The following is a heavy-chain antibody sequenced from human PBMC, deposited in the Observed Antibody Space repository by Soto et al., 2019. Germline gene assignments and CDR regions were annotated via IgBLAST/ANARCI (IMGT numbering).Heavy chain of an antibody. CDR3: VRGGSDNSGWYIWFDP. Sequence: SVKVSCTTSGGTFSTHVIGWVRQAPGQGLEWMGGIVPKFGTTNYAHKFKGRVKITADESTSTAYMEVSSLTSEDTAVYYCVRGGSDNSGWYIWFDPWGQGTLVTSPQ. CDR2: IVPKFGTT. CDR1: GGTFSTHV. V-gene: IGHV1-69*13. J-gene: IGHJ5*02. D-gene: IGHD6-19*01.